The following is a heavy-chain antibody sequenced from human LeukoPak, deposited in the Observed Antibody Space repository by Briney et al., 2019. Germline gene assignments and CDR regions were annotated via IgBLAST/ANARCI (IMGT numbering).Heavy chain of an antibody. J-gene: IGHJ4*02. CDR2: ISAYNGNT. Sequence: GASVKVSCKASGYTFTSYGISWVRQAPGQGLEWMGWISAYNGNTNYAQKLQGRVTMTTDTSTSTAYMELRSLRSDDTAVYYCARGPDSSSWFVNAPEFDYWGQGTLATVSS. D-gene: IGHD6-13*01. CDR3: ARGPDSSSWFVNAPEFDY. V-gene: IGHV1-18*01. CDR1: GYTFTSYG.